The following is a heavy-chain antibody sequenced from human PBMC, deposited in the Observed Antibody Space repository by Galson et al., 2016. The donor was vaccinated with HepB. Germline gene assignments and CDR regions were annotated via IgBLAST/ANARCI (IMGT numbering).Heavy chain of an antibody. CDR2: IFWDNEK. V-gene: IGHV2-5*02. CDR1: GFSVSTTGVA. CDR3: AHNNVIRGATPFDF. Sequence: PALVKPTQTLTLTCSFSGFSVSTTGVAVAWIRQPPGKALEWLALIFWDNEKRYNPSLRSRLSITKDTSKNQVVLSMTNMDPTDTATYYCAHNNVIRGATPFDFWGPGTLVTVSS. D-gene: IGHD1-26*01. J-gene: IGHJ4*01.